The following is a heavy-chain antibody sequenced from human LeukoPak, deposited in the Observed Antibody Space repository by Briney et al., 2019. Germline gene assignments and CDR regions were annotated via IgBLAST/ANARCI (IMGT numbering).Heavy chain of an antibody. Sequence: SETLSLTCTVSGYSISSGYYWGWIRQPPGKGLEWIGEINHSGSTNYNPSLKSRVTISVDKSKNQFSLKLSSVTAADTAVYYCARGPPNSSGWYDWFDYWGQGTLVTVSS. CDR3: ARGPPNSSGWYDWFDY. CDR1: GYSISSGYY. V-gene: IGHV4-38-2*02. D-gene: IGHD6-19*01. CDR2: INHSGST. J-gene: IGHJ4*02.